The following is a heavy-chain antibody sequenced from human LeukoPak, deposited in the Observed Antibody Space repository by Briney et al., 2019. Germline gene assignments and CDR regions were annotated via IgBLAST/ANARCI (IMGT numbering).Heavy chain of an antibody. D-gene: IGHD4-17*01. V-gene: IGHV4-39*07. CDR2: IHHSGST. CDR1: GGSITTSDNY. CDR3: ARGPLGDEFADAFDI. Sequence: SETLSLTCIVSGGSITTSDNYWGWIRQPPGRGLEWIGSIHHSGSTYYNPSLKSRVTMSIDRSTNQFSLKLSSVTAADTAVYYCARGPLGDEFADAFDIWGQGTMVTVSS. J-gene: IGHJ3*02.